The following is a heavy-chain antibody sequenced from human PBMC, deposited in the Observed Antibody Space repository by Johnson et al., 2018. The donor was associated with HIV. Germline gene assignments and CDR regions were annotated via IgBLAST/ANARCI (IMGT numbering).Heavy chain of an antibody. J-gene: IGHJ3*02. V-gene: IGHV3-64*01. CDR3: AREGGYSSSWYGGYGREDAFDI. CDR1: GFTFSSYA. CDR2: ISSNGGNT. D-gene: IGHD6-13*01. Sequence: VQLVESGGGVVQPGRSVRLSCAASGFTFSSYAMHWVRQAPGKGLEYVSGISSNGGNTYYANSVKGRFTISRDNSKNTLYLQMGSLRAEDMAVYFCAREGGYSSSWYGGYGREDAFDIWGQGTMVTVSS.